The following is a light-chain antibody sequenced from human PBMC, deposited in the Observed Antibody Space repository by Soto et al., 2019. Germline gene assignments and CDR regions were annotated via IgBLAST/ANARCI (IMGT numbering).Light chain of an antibody. J-gene: IGKJ4*01. CDR2: FAS. CDR3: QQYNEWPLT. V-gene: IGKV3-15*01. Sequence: ERVMTQSPATLSVSPGEKATLSCRASQTVSNNLAWYQQKAGQPPRLLIYFASTRATGIPARFSGSGSGTEFTLTISTLQSEDFAVYYCQQYNEWPLTFGGGTKLETK. CDR1: QTVSNN.